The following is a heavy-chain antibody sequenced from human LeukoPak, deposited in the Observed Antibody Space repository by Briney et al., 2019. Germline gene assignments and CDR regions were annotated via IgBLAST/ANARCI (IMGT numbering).Heavy chain of an antibody. V-gene: IGHV3-23*01. D-gene: IGHD5-18*01. CDR3: AKDGYSYGDSTGYFDY. CDR1: GFTFSRYA. Sequence: GGTLRLSRAASGFTFSRYATSWVLQAPGKGLEWVLSISGSGGSTYYADSVKGRFTIPRDNSKNPVYLPLNSLRAEDTVVYYCAKDGYSYGDSTGYFDYWGQGTLVTVYS. J-gene: IGHJ4*02. CDR2: ISGSGGST.